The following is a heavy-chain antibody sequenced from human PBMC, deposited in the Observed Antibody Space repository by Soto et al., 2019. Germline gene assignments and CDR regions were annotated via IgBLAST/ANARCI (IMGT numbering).Heavy chain of an antibody. Sequence: ASVKVSCKASGGTFSSYAISWVRQAPGQGLEWMGGIIPIFGTANYAQKFQGRVTITADESTSTAYMELSSLRSEDTAVYYCARGISVVVPAAPYGMDVWGQGTTVTVSS. D-gene: IGHD2-2*01. CDR3: ARGISVVVPAAPYGMDV. CDR2: IIPIFGTA. CDR1: GGTFSSYA. V-gene: IGHV1-69*13. J-gene: IGHJ6*02.